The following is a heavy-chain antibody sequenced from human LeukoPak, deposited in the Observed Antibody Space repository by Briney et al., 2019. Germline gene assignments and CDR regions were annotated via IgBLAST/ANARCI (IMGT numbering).Heavy chain of an antibody. D-gene: IGHD3-10*01. CDR1: GFTFSSYE. V-gene: IGHV3-48*03. Sequence: PGGSLRLSCAASGFTFSSYEMNWVRQAPGKGLEWVSYISSSGSTIYYADSVKGRFTISRDNAKNSLYLQMNSLRAEDTAVYYCASGPGSGSYFGIVWFDPWGQGTLVTVSS. CDR2: ISSSGSTI. J-gene: IGHJ5*02. CDR3: ASGPGSGSYFGIVWFDP.